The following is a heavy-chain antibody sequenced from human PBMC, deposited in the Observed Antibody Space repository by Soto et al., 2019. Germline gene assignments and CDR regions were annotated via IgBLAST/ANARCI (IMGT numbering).Heavy chain of an antibody. J-gene: IGHJ6*02. V-gene: IGHV5-51*01. Sequence: PGESLKISCQASGYTFTNYWVAWVRQMPGKSLEWMGIVFPGDSETRYSPSFQGQVTFSADQSTSTAFLEWNSLRASDTAGYYRARLVSTVMFGHYYDYGMYVLGLGTTVTVSS. CDR2: VFPGDSET. CDR3: ARLVSTVMFGHYYDYGMYV. CDR1: GYTFTNYW. D-gene: IGHD3-3*01.